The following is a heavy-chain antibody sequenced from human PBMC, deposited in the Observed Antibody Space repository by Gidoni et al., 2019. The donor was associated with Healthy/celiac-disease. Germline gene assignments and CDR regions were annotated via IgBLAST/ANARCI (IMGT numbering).Heavy chain of an antibody. CDR2: IDPSDSYT. V-gene: IGHV5-10-1*03. CDR3: ASDTGYSSSWYDY. CDR1: GYSFTRYW. Sequence: VQLVQSGAQVKKPEESLRISCKGSGYSFTRYWISRVRQMPGKGLEWTGRIDPSDSYTNYSPSFQGHVTISADKSISTAYLQWSSLKASDTARYYCASDTGYSSSWYDYWGQGTLVTVSS. D-gene: IGHD6-13*01. J-gene: IGHJ4*02.